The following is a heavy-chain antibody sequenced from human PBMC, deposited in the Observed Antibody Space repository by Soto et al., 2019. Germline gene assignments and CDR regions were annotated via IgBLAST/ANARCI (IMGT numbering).Heavy chain of an antibody. CDR3: ASFRLGYYSRGVYYTTQYYFDY. CDR1: GGSINSYY. Sequence: SETLALTCTVSGGSINSYYWSWIRQPAGKGLEWIGRIYTSWSTNYNPSLKSRVTMSVDTSKNQFSLKLSSGTAADTAVYYCASFRLGYYSRGVYYTTQYYFDYWGQGTLVTVSS. D-gene: IGHD2-8*01. V-gene: IGHV4-4*07. CDR2: IYTSWST. J-gene: IGHJ4*02.